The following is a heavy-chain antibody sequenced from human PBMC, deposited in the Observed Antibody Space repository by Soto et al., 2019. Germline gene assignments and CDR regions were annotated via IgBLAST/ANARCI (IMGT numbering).Heavy chain of an antibody. D-gene: IGHD3-9*01. J-gene: IGHJ6*02. Sequence: EVQLLESGGGLVQPGGSLRLSCAASGFTFSSYAMSWVRQAPGKGLEWVSAISGSGGSTYYADSVKGRFTISRDNSKNTPYMQMNSLRADDTAVYYCAKDLLRYFDWLLPIYYYYGMDVWGQGTTVTVSS. CDR1: GFTFSSYA. CDR2: ISGSGGST. CDR3: AKDLLRYFDWLLPIYYYYGMDV. V-gene: IGHV3-23*01.